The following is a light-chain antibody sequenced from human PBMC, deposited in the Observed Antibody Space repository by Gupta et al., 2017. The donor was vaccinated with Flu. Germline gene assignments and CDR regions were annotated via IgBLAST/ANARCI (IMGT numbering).Light chain of an antibody. CDR2: DAS. V-gene: IGKV3D-20*01. CDR3: QQDGSSPWT. Sequence: EIVLTQYPATLSLSQGERATLSCGASQRVSSSYLAWYQQKPGLAPRLLIYDASSRATGIPDRFSGSGSGTDFTLTISRLEPEDFAVYYCQQDGSSPWTFGQGTKVEIK. J-gene: IGKJ1*01. CDR1: QRVSSSY.